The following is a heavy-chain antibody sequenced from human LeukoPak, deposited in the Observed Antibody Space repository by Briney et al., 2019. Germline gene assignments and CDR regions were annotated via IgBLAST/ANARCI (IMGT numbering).Heavy chain of an antibody. CDR2: INHSGST. CDR1: GGSFSGYY. Sequence: PSETQSLTCAVYGGSFSGYYWSWIRQPPGKGLEWIGEINHSGSTNYNPSLKSRVTISVDTSKNQFSLKLSSVTAADTAVYYCARGQGSGWYKTNWFDPWGQGTLVTVSS. CDR3: ARGQGSGWYKTNWFDP. V-gene: IGHV4-34*01. J-gene: IGHJ5*02. D-gene: IGHD6-19*01.